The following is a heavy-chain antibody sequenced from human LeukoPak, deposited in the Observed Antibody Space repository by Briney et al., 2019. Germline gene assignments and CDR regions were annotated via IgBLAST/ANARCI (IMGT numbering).Heavy chain of an antibody. CDR1: GGSSSGYY. J-gene: IGHJ4*02. Sequence: SKTLSLTCAVYGGSSSGYYWSWIRQPPGKGLEWIGEINHSGSTNYNPSLKSRVTISVDTSKNQFSLKLSSVTAADTAVYYCARGPPVLRFLEWLLTFDYWGQGTLVTVSS. CDR2: INHSGST. CDR3: ARGPPVLRFLEWLLTFDY. D-gene: IGHD3-3*01. V-gene: IGHV4-34*01.